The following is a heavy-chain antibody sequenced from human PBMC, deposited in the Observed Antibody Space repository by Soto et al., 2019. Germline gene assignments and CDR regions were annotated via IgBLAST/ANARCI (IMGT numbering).Heavy chain of an antibody. D-gene: IGHD3-9*01. J-gene: IGHJ5*02. Sequence: ASVKVSCKASGGTFSSYTISWVRQAPGQGLEWMGRIIPILGIANYAQKFQGRVTITADKSTSTAYMELSSLRSEDTAVYYCARGHYDILTGYYNGWFDPWGQGTLVTVSS. CDR1: GGTFSSYT. CDR2: IIPILGIA. V-gene: IGHV1-69*02. CDR3: ARGHYDILTGYYNGWFDP.